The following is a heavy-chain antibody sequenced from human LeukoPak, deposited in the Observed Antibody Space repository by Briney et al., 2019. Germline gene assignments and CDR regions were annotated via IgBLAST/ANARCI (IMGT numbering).Heavy chain of an antibody. CDR3: ARVIGSYGDSAY. CDR2: ISNLAETT. J-gene: IGHJ4*02. V-gene: IGHV3-48*04. CDR1: GFTFSIYS. Sequence: PGGSLRLSCEGSGFTFSIYSMHWVRQAPGKGLEWISYISNLAETTYYADSVKGRFTISRDNAKNSLYLQMNSLRAEDTAVYYCARVIGSYGDSAYWGLGTLVTVSS. D-gene: IGHD4-17*01.